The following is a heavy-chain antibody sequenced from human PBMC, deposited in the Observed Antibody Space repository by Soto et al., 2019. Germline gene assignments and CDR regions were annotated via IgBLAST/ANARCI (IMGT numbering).Heavy chain of an antibody. CDR3: ARATIVLVLAAMVSHWFDP. CDR1: GGSISSGDYY. J-gene: IGHJ5*02. V-gene: IGHV4-30-4*01. Sequence: SETLSLTCTVSGGSISSGDYYWSWIRQPPGKGLEWIGYIYYSGSTYYNPSLKSRVTISVDTSKNQFSLKLSSVTAADTAVYYCARATIVLVLAAMVSHWFDPWGRGTLVT. D-gene: IGHD2-2*01. CDR2: IYYSGST.